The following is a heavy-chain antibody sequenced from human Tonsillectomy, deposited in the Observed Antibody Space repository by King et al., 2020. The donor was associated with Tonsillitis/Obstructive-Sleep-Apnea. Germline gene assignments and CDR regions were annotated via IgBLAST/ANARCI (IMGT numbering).Heavy chain of an antibody. V-gene: IGHV3-30*18. CDR2: ISYDGSSK. CDR1: GFTFNSYG. D-gene: IGHD4-17*01. J-gene: IGHJ6*02. CDR3: AKDLDYGDYYYTMDV. Sequence: VQLVESGGGVVQPGRSLRLFCAASGFTFNSYGMHWVRQAPGKGLEWVAVISYDGSSKYHADSVKGRFTISRDNSKNTLYLQMNSLRAEDTAVYYCAKDLDYGDYYYTMDVWGQGTTVTVSS.